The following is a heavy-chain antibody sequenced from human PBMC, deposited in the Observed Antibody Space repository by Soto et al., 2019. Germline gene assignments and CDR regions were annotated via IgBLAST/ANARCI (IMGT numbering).Heavy chain of an antibody. V-gene: IGHV3-66*01. CDR2: TYSGGT. Sequence: GGSLRLSCAASGLTVSSNYMTWVRQSPGKGLEWVSITYSGGTYYADSVKGRFTISRDNSKNTLYLQMNSLRAEDTAVYYCARDNPQYFVGSTTGGFDIWGQGTMVTVSS. CDR3: ARDNPQYFVGSTTGGFDI. D-gene: IGHD1-26*01. J-gene: IGHJ3*02. CDR1: GLTVSSNY.